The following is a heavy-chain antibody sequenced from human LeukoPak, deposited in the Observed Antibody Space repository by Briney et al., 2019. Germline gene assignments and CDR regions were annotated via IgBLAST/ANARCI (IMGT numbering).Heavy chain of an antibody. CDR2: IYYSGST. D-gene: IGHD2-2*01. Sequence: SETLSLTCTVSGGSISSSSYYWGWIRQPPGKGLEWIGSIYYSGSTYYNPSLKSRVTISVDTSKNQFSLKLSSVTAADTAVYYCARDPVPPYCSSTSCYYAFDIWGQGTMVTVSS. CDR1: GGSISSSSYY. J-gene: IGHJ3*02. CDR3: ARDPVPPYCSSTSCYYAFDI. V-gene: IGHV4-39*02.